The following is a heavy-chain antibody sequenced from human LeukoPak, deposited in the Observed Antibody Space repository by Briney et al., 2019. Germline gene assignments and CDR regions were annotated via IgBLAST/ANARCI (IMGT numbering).Heavy chain of an antibody. CDR2: INPNSGGT. V-gene: IGHV1-2*02. CDR1: GYTFTGYY. D-gene: IGHD3-22*01. CDR3: ARPDYYDSSGYPDY. Sequence: ASVKVSCKASGYTFTGYYMHWVRQAPGQGLEWMGWINPNSGGTNYAQKFQGGVTMTRDTSISTAYMELSRLRSDDTAVYYCARPDYYDSSGYPDYWGQGTLVTVSS. J-gene: IGHJ4*02.